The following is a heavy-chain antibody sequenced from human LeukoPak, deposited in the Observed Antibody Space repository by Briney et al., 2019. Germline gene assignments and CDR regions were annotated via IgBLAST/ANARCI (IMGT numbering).Heavy chain of an antibody. J-gene: IGHJ3*02. V-gene: IGHV3-21*01. D-gene: IGHD5-12*01. CDR3: ARYSGYDDAFDI. Sequence: GGSLRLSCAASGFTFSSYSMNRVRQAPGKGLEWVSSISSSSYIYYADLVKGRVTISRDNDKNSQYLQMNSVGDEDKAVYYCARYSGYDDAFDIWGQGTMVTVSS. CDR2: ISSSSYI. CDR1: GFTFSSYS.